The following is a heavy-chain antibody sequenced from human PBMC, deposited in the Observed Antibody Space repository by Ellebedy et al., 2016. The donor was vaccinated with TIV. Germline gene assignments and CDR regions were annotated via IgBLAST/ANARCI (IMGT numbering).Heavy chain of an antibody. CDR2: IYYSGST. V-gene: IGHV4-59*01. J-gene: IGHJ3*02. Sequence: SETLSLXCTVSGGSISSYYWSWIRQPPGKGLEWIGYIYYSGSTNYNPSLKSRVTISVDTSKNQFSLKLSSVTAADTAVYYCARVPPYYDSSGYYLTDAFDIWGQGTMVTVSS. CDR3: ARVPPYYDSSGYYLTDAFDI. CDR1: GGSISSYY. D-gene: IGHD3-22*01.